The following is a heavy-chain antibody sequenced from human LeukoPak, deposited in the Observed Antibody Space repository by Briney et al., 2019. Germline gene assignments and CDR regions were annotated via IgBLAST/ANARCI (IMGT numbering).Heavy chain of an antibody. J-gene: IGHJ4*02. CDR2: IDNNGGNT. CDR3: VKEGGHWNYDY. Sequence: GGSLRLSCSASGFTFSTSVMHWVRQAPGKGLEYVSAIDNNGGNTWYADSVKGRFTFSRDNSKNTMYLQMSSLRGEDTAVYYCVKEGGHWNYDYWGQGTLVTVSS. CDR1: GFTFSTSV. V-gene: IGHV3-64D*06. D-gene: IGHD3-16*01.